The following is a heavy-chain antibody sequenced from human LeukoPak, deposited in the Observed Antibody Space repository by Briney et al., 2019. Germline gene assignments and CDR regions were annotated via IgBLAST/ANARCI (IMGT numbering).Heavy chain of an antibody. V-gene: IGHV3-30*04. CDR1: GFTFSLYA. J-gene: IGHJ4*02. CDR3: ARDSQRGEAALDY. Sequence: GGSLRLSCATSGFTFSLYAMHWVRQAPGKGLEWVAVISSDGSDKYQADSVQGRFIVSRDKSEKTLYLQMNSLRAEDTAVYYCARDSQRGEAALDYWGQGTLVTVSS. D-gene: IGHD3-16*01. CDR2: ISSDGSDK.